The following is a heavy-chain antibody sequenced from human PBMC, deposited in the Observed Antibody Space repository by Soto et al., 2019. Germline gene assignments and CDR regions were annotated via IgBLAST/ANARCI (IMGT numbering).Heavy chain of an antibody. J-gene: IGHJ6*04. D-gene: IGHD5-18*01. CDR2: IGTAGDT. CDR3: ARVEGTALDV. V-gene: IGHV3-13*01. Sequence: GGSLRLSCAASGFTFSSYDMRWVRQATGKGLEWVSAIGTAGDTYYPGSVKGRFTISRENAENSLYLQMNSLRAGDTAVYYCARVEGTALDVWGKGTKVTVSS. CDR1: GFTFSSYD.